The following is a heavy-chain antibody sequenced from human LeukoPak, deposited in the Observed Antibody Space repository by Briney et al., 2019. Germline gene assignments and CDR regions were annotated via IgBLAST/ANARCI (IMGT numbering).Heavy chain of an antibody. CDR1: GFTFTSSA. V-gene: IGHV1-58*02. Sequence: ASVKVSCKASGFTFTSSAMQWVRQARGQRLEWIGWIVVGSGNTNHAQKFQERVTITRDMSTSTAYMELSSLRSEDTAVYYCAVRDPYSSGWYDYWGQGTLVTVSS. J-gene: IGHJ4*02. CDR3: AVRDPYSSGWYDY. D-gene: IGHD6-19*01. CDR2: IVVGSGNT.